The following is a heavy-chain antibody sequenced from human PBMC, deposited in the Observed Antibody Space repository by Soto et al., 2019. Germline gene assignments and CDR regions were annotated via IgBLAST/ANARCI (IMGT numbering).Heavy chain of an antibody. CDR3: ARVVYGDYMKYFDS. Sequence: QVQLQESGPGLVKPSDTLSLSCVVSGYSITTNNWWGWVRQTPGKGLEWIVYTSHRGSTLYNPALRRRAAVAVDTSTNQVFLHLRSVSAVDAAVYYCARVVYGDYMKYFDSWGQGALVTVSS. CDR1: GYSITTNNW. CDR2: TSHRGST. V-gene: IGHV4-28*03. D-gene: IGHD4-17*01. J-gene: IGHJ4*02.